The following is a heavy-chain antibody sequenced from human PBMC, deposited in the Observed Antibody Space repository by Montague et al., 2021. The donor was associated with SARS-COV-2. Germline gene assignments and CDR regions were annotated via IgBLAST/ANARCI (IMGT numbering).Heavy chain of an antibody. Sequence: SETLSLTCTVSGGSISSSNYYWDRLPQPPGKGLEWIGSIYDSASTYHNPSLKSRVTISVDTSKNHFSLKLSSVTAADTADYYCARRGRKLLPVATTIGGFDIWGQGTMVTVSS. V-gene: IGHV4-39*02. J-gene: IGHJ3*02. CDR2: IYDSAST. D-gene: IGHD5-12*01. CDR3: ARRGRKLLPVATTIGGFDI. CDR1: GGSISSSNYY.